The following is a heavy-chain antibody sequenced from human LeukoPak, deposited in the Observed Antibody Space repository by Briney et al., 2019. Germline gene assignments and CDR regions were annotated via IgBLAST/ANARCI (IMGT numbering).Heavy chain of an antibody. CDR2: INPHSGVT. Sequence: ASVKVSCKAPGFTFTGYYIHWVRQAPGQGLEWMGYINPHSGVTNSPQKFQGRVTMTTDTSITAVYMELSSLLSDDTAMYYCVREGNELLSKNFDYWGQGTLVTVSS. D-gene: IGHD2-21*02. CDR3: VREGNELLSKNFDY. V-gene: IGHV1-2*02. CDR1: GFTFTGYY. J-gene: IGHJ4*02.